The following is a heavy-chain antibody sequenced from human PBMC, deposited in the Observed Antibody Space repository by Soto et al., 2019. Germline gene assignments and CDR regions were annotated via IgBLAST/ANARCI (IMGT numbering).Heavy chain of an antibody. CDR3: AKDIYSNFPYGMDV. Sequence: GGSLRLSCAASGFTFSSYGMHWVRQAPGKGLEWVAVISYDGSNKYYADSVKGRFTISRDNSKNTLYLQMNSLRAEDTAVYYCAKDIYSNFPYGMDVWGQGTTVTVSS. J-gene: IGHJ6*02. D-gene: IGHD4-4*01. CDR2: ISYDGSNK. V-gene: IGHV3-30*18. CDR1: GFTFSSYG.